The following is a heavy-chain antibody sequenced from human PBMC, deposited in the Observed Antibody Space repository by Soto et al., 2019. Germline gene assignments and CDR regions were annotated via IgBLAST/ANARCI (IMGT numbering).Heavy chain of an antibody. Sequence: SETLSLTCTVSGGSISSYSYYWGWIRQSPEKGLEWIASISYSGSTYYNPTLKSRLIISVDTSKSQFSLKLSSVTAADTAVYYCARDEGSTSCCTFDSWGQGTLVSVSS. V-gene: IGHV4-39*02. CDR2: ISYSGST. CDR1: GGSISSYSYY. D-gene: IGHD2-2*01. J-gene: IGHJ4*02. CDR3: ARDEGSTSCCTFDS.